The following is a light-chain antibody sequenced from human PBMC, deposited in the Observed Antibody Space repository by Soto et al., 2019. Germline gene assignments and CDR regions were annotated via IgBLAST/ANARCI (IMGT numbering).Light chain of an antibody. CDR3: QQYGRSPRT. CDR2: GAS. V-gene: IGKV3-20*01. CDR1: ESVSSGS. J-gene: IGKJ1*01. Sequence: EIVLTQSPGTLSLSPGERASLSCRASESVSSGSLAWYQQKPGLAPRLLIYGASSRATGIPDRFSGSGSGTDFTLTISRLEPEDFAVYYCQQYGRSPRTFGQGTKVEIK.